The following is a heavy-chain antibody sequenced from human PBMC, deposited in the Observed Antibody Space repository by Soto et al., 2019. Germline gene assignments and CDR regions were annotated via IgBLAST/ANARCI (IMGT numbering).Heavy chain of an antibody. CDR1: GYTFTSYA. CDR3: ARTLVYYDSSCYYGGVMGYYCIAV. J-gene: IGHJ6*02. V-gene: IGHV1-3*01. Sequence: ASVKVSCKASGYTFTSYAMHWVRQAPGQRPEWMGWINAGNGNTKYSQKFQGRVTITRDTSASTAYMELSSLRSEDTAVYYCARTLVYYDSSCYYGGVMGYYCIAVWGQGTTVTVSS. D-gene: IGHD3-22*01. CDR2: INAGNGNT.